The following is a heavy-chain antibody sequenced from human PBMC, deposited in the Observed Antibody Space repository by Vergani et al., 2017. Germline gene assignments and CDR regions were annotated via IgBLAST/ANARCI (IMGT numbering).Heavy chain of an antibody. Sequence: EVQLLESGGGLVQPGGSLRLSCAASGFTFSSYAMSWVRQAPGKGLEWVSAISGSGGSTYYADSVKGRFTISRDNSKNTLYLQMNSLRAEDTAVYYCARWDYYDNHPFDYWGQGTLVTVSS. CDR1: GFTFSSYA. CDR2: ISGSGGST. D-gene: IGHD3-22*01. V-gene: IGHV3-23*01. J-gene: IGHJ4*02. CDR3: ARWDYYDNHPFDY.